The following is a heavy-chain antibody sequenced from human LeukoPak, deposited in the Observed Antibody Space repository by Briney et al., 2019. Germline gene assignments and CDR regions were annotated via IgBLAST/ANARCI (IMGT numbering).Heavy chain of an antibody. CDR3: ARSWELLLYFDY. D-gene: IGHD1-26*01. Sequence: GRSLRLSCAASGFTFSSYAMHWVRQAPGKGLEWVAVISYDGSNKYYADSVKGRFTISRDNSKNTLYLQMNSLRAEDTAVYYCARSWELLLYFDYWGQGTLVTVSS. J-gene: IGHJ4*02. CDR1: GFTFSSYA. V-gene: IGHV3-30*01. CDR2: ISYDGSNK.